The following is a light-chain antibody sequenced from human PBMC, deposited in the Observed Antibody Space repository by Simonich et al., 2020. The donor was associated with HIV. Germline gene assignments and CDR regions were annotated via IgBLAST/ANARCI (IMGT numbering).Light chain of an antibody. V-gene: IGKV3-15*01. CDR2: GAS. CDR3: QQYHNWPPYT. J-gene: IGKJ2*01. Sequence: EIVLTQSPGTLSLSPGERATLSCRASQSVSSSYLAWYQQKPGQAPRLLIYGASTRATGIPARFSGSGSVTEFTLTISSLQSEDFVVYYCQQYHNWPPYTFGQGTKVEIK. CDR1: QSVSSSY.